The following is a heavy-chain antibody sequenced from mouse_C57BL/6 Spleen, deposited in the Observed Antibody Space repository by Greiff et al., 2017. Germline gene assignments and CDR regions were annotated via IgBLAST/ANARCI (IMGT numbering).Heavy chain of an antibody. CDR1: GYAFSSSW. CDR3: AREGPPDD. V-gene: IGHV1-82*01. CDR2: IYPGDGDT. Sequence: VQLQQSGPELVKPGASVKISCKASGYAFSSSWLNWVKQRPGKGLEWIGRIYPGDGDTYYNGKFKGKATLTADKSSSTAYMQLSSLTSEDSAVYFGAREGPPDDWGQGTTLTVSS. J-gene: IGHJ2*01.